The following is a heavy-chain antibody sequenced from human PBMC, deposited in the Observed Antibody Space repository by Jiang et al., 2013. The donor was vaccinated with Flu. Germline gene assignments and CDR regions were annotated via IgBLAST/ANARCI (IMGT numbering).Heavy chain of an antibody. CDR3: ARGAYGSGSDHEPYFDN. CDR1: GASISSGVYY. J-gene: IGHJ4*02. Sequence: GSGLVKPSQTLSVTCTVSGASISSGVYYWTWIRQHPGKGLEWIGYIYSSGISYYNPSHKGRITISVDTSENQFSLKLTSVTAADTAVYYCARGAYGSGSDHEPYFDNWGQGTLVTVSP. V-gene: IGHV4-31*03. D-gene: IGHD3-10*01. CDR2: IYSSGIS.